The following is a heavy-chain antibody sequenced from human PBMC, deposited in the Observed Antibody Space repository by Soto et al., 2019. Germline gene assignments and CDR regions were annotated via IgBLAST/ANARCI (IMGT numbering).Heavy chain of an antibody. CDR2: ISYDGSNK. J-gene: IGHJ4*02. V-gene: IGHV3-30-3*01. CDR3: ARDSPQKLELLDFDY. D-gene: IGHD1-7*01. CDR1: GFTFSSYA. Sequence: QVQLVESGGGVVQPGRSLRLSCAASGFTFSSYAMHWVRQAPGKGLEWVAVISYDGSNKYYADSVKGRFTISRDNSKNTLYLQMNSLRAEDTAVYYCARDSPQKLELLDFDYWGQGTLVTVSS.